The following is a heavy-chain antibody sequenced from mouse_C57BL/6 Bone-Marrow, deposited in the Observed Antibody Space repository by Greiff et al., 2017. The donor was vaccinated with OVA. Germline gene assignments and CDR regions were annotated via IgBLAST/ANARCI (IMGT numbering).Heavy chain of an antibody. CDR3: ARGYYGSSLWFAY. V-gene: IGHV1-85*01. CDR1: GYTFTSYD. D-gene: IGHD1-1*01. Sequence: VKLMESGPELVKPGASVKLSCKASGYTFTSYDINWVKQRPGQGLEWIGWIYPRDGSTKYNEKFKGKATLTVDTSSSTAYMELHSLTSEDSAVYFCARGYYGSSLWFAYWGQGTLVTVSA. CDR2: IYPRDGST. J-gene: IGHJ3*01.